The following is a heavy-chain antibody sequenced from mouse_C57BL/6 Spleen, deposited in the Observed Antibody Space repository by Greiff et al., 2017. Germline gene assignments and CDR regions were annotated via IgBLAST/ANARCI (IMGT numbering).Heavy chain of an antibody. Sequence: EVQLQQSGAELVRPGASVKLSCTASGFNIKDYYMHWVKQRPEQGLEWIGRIDPEDGDTEYAPKFQGKATMTADTSSNTAYLQLSSLTSEDTAVYYCTPYYSNYYAMDYWGQGTSVTVSS. CDR1: GFNIKDYY. CDR2: IDPEDGDT. V-gene: IGHV14-1*01. J-gene: IGHJ4*01. D-gene: IGHD2-5*01. CDR3: TPYYSNYYAMDY.